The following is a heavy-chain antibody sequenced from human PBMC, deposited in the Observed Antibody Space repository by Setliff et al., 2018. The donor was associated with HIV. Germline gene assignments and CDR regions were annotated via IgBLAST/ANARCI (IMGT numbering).Heavy chain of an antibody. Sequence: ASVKVSCKASGGTFSSYAISWVRQAPGQGLEWMGGIIPIFGTANYAQKFQGRVTITTDESTSTAYMELSSLRSEDTAVYYCATIYDYGDYDHDFWGQGTLVTVSS. D-gene: IGHD4-17*01. CDR3: ATIYDYGDYDHDF. CDR2: IIPIFGTA. V-gene: IGHV1-69*05. J-gene: IGHJ4*02. CDR1: GGTFSSYA.